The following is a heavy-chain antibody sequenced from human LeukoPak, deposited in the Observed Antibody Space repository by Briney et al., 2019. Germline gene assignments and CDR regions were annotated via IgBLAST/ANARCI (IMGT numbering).Heavy chain of an antibody. D-gene: IGHD4-17*01. CDR2: FDPEDGET. CDR3: ATYYDYGDSNPDY. CDR1: GYTFTDYY. V-gene: IGHV1-24*01. Sequence: ASVKVSCKVSGYTFTDYYMHWMLQAPGKGLEWMGGFDPEDGETIYAQKFQGRVTMTEDTSTDTAYMELSSLRSEDTAVYYCATYYDYGDSNPDYWGQGTLVTVSS. J-gene: IGHJ4*02.